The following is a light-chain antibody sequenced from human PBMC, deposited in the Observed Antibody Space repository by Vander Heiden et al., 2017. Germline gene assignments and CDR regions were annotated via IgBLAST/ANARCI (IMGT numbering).Light chain of an antibody. Sequence: DVVKTQSPLSLPVTLGQSASISRRSSQSLVYSDGNTYFTWSQPRPGQSPRRLIDPVSNRDCGVPSRCGGGGSGTDFTLKISRVEAEDVGIYYCMQGRYWPTFGQGTKVEIK. CDR2: PVS. J-gene: IGKJ1*01. CDR3: MQGRYWPT. V-gene: IGKV2-30*01. CDR1: QSLVYSDGNTY.